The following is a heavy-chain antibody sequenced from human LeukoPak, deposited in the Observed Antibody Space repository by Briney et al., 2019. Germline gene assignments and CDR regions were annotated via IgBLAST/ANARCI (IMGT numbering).Heavy chain of an antibody. CDR2: ILYDGSNK. V-gene: IGHV3-30*02. Sequence: PGGSLRLSCAASGFTFSSYGMHWVRQAPGKGPEWVAFILYDGSNKYYADSVKGRFTISRDNSKNTLYLQMNSLRVEDTAVYYCARLGYCSGGSCPDFDYWGQGTLVTVSS. CDR3: ARLGYCSGGSCPDFDY. J-gene: IGHJ4*02. D-gene: IGHD2-15*01. CDR1: GFTFSSYG.